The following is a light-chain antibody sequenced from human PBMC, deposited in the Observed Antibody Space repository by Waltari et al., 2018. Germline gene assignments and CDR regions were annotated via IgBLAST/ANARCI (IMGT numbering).Light chain of an antibody. CDR2: GAS. J-gene: IGKJ3*01. Sequence: EIVMTQSPVTLSVSPGERATLSCRASQSVSSNLAWYQQKPGQAPRLLIYGASTRATGIPARFSGSGSGTEFTLTISSLQSEDFAVYYCQQYNNWPPLFTFGPGTKADIK. CDR3: QQYNNWPPLFT. V-gene: IGKV3-15*01. CDR1: QSVSSN.